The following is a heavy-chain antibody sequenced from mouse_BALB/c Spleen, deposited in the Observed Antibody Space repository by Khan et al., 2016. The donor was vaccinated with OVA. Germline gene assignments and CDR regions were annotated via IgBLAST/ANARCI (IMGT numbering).Heavy chain of an antibody. CDR1: GFSLTTYG. CDR3: ARDSYMYDFTY. CDR2: IWSGGNT. J-gene: IGHJ3*01. V-gene: IGHV2-4-1*01. D-gene: IGHD2-14*01. Sequence: QVQLKQSGPGLVQPSQSLSITCTVSGFSLTTYGIHWVRQSPGKGLEWLGLIWSGGNTDYNAAFISRLSTSKDNSNSQVFFQMNSLQASAPALYYCARDSYMYDFTYWGQGTLVTVSA.